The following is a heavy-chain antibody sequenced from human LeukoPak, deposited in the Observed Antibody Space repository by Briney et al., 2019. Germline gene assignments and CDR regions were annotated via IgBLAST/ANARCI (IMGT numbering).Heavy chain of an antibody. V-gene: IGHV1-2*02. Sequence: ASVRVSCKVSGNSFSEFYLHWVRQAPGQGLEWMGWLDPGNGDTKFVQKFQGRVTVTRDASISTAYMELDRLTSDDTAMYYCAIPDQQSGTNGFDIWGQGTVVTVSS. D-gene: IGHD5-12*01. J-gene: IGHJ3*02. CDR2: LDPGNGDT. CDR1: GNSFSEFY. CDR3: AIPDQQSGTNGFDI.